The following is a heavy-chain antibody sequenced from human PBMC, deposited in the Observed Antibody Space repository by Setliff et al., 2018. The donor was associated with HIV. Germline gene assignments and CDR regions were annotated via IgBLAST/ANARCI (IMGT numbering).Heavy chain of an antibody. Sequence: SETLSLTCTVSGGSISSYYWGWIRQPPGKGLEWIGSIYHSGITYYNSSLKSRVTISVDTSKNQFSLKVNSVTAADTAVYYCARLRPSVADRSYFDHWGQGTLVTVSS. CDR3: ARLRPSVADRSYFDH. CDR1: GGSISSYY. J-gene: IGHJ4*02. CDR2: IYHSGIT. D-gene: IGHD6-19*01. V-gene: IGHV4-39*01.